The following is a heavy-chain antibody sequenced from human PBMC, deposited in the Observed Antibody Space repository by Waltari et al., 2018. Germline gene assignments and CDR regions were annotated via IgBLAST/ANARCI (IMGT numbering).Heavy chain of an antibody. V-gene: IGHV3-48*03. CDR1: GFTFSSYE. J-gene: IGHJ4*02. D-gene: IGHD5-18*01. Sequence: EVQLVESGGGLVQPGGSLRLSCAASGFTFSSYEMNWVRQAPGKGVEGVSYISSRGSTIYDADSVKGRVTISRDNAKNPLYLQMNSLRAEDTAVYYWARAGILWLKFGYWGQGTLVTVSS. CDR3: ARAGILWLKFGY. CDR2: ISSRGSTI.